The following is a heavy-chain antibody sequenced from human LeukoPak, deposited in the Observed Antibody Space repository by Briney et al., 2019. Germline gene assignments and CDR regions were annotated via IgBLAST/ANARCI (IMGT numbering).Heavy chain of an antibody. J-gene: IGHJ4*02. D-gene: IGHD3-22*01. Sequence: GGSLRLFCAASGFTFSSYSMNWVRQAPGKGLEWVSSISSSSSYIYYADSVKGRFTISRDNAKNSLYLQMNSLRAEDTAVYYCARVVTMIVVVEYYFDYWGQGTLVTVSS. CDR1: GFTFSSYS. CDR2: ISSSSSYI. CDR3: ARVVTMIVVVEYYFDY. V-gene: IGHV3-21*01.